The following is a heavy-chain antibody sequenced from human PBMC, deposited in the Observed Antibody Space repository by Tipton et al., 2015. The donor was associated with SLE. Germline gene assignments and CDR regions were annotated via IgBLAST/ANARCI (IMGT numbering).Heavy chain of an antibody. CDR3: ARALRGHYDPSGDV. V-gene: IGHV4-59*12. CDR1: GGSISSYY. J-gene: IGHJ6*04. CDR2: IYYSGST. D-gene: IGHD3-22*01. Sequence: TLSLTCTVSGGSISSYYWSWIRQPPGKGLEWIGYIYYSGSTNYNPSLKSRVTISVDTSKNQFSLKLSSVTAADTAVYYCARALRGHYDPSGDVWGKGTTVTVSS.